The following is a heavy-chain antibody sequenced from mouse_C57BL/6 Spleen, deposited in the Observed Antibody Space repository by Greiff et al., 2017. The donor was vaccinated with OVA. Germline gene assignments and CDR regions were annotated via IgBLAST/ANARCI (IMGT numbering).Heavy chain of an antibody. V-gene: IGHV2-2*01. J-gene: IGHJ3*01. CDR2: IWSGGST. D-gene: IGHD2-13*01. CDR1: GFSLTSYG. CDR3: ARSDDSPWFAY. Sequence: QVQLQQSGPGLVQPSQSLSITCTVSGFSLTSYGVHWVRQSPGKGLEWLGVIWSGGSTDYNAAFISRLSISKDNSKSQVFFKMNSLQADDTAIYYCARSDDSPWFAYWGQGTLVTVSA.